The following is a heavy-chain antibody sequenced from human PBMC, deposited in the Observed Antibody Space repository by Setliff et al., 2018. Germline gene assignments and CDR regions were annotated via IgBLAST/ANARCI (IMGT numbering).Heavy chain of an antibody. V-gene: IGHV3-11*01. Sequence: SCAASGFSFSDYYMMWIRQAPGKGLEWVSYISNDAYTIHYADSMKGRLTISRDNSKNSVFLQMNSLRVEDTAVYYCARVHYETSTYSPTLFDHWGQGALVTVSS. CDR3: ARVHYETSTYSPTLFDH. CDR2: ISNDAYTI. D-gene: IGHD3-22*01. CDR1: GFSFSDYY. J-gene: IGHJ4*02.